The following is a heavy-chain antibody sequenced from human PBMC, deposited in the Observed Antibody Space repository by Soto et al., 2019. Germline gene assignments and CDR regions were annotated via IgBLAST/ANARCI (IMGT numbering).Heavy chain of an antibody. V-gene: IGHV1-2*02. D-gene: IGHD3-3*01. CDR2: INPNSGGT. Sequence: ASVKVSCKASGYTFTGYYMHWVRQAPGQGLEWMGWINPNSGGTNYAQKFQGRVTMTRDTSISTAYMELSRLRSDDTAVYYCARDRITIFGVVIIYYGMDVWGQGTTVTVSS. CDR1: GYTFTGYY. J-gene: IGHJ6*02. CDR3: ARDRITIFGVVIIYYGMDV.